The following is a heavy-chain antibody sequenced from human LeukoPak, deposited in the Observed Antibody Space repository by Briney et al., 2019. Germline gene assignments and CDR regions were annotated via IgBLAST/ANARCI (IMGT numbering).Heavy chain of an antibody. D-gene: IGHD1/OR15-1a*01. V-gene: IGHV3-33*01. CDR1: GFTFSSYG. CDR3: ARAGPVTGTYYFDY. CDR2: IWYDGSNK. Sequence: PGGSLRLSCAASGFTFSSYGMHWVRQAPGKGLEWVAVIWYDGSNKYYADSVKGRFTISRDNSKNTLYLQMNSLRAEDTAVYYCARAGPVTGTYYFDYWGQGTLVTVSS. J-gene: IGHJ4*02.